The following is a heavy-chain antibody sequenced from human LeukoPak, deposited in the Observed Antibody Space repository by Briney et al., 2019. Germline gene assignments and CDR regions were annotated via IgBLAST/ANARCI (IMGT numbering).Heavy chain of an antibody. CDR3: ARGAVRYYDSSGYYSWFDP. V-gene: IGHV4-30-2*01. Sequence: SQTLSLTCAVSGGSISSGGYSWSWIRQPPGKGLEWIGYIYHSGSTYYNPSLKSRATISVDRSKNQFSLKLSSVTAADTAVYYCARGAVRYYDSSGYYSWFDPWGQGTLVTVPS. J-gene: IGHJ5*02. D-gene: IGHD3-22*01. CDR2: IYHSGST. CDR1: GGSISSGGYS.